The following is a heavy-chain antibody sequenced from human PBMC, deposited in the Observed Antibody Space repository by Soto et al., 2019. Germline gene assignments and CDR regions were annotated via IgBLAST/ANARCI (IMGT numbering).Heavy chain of an antibody. Sequence: QVQLPQWGAGLLKPSETLSLTCAVYGGSFRGYYWSWIRQPPGKGLEWIGEIKHRGNTKYNPSLKSRVTISVDTSKNQFSLKLSSVTAADTAVYYCARVDDYWGQGTLVTVSS. CDR3: ARVDDY. CDR2: IKHRGNT. V-gene: IGHV4-34*01. J-gene: IGHJ4*02. CDR1: GGSFRGYY.